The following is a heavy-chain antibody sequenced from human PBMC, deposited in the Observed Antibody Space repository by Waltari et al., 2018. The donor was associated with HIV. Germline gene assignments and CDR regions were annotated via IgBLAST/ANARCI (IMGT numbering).Heavy chain of an antibody. CDR3: AREKTQAYYYYGMDV. CDR1: GYTFTGYY. J-gene: IGHJ6*02. Sequence: QVQLVQSGAEVKKPGASVKVSCKASGYTFTGYYMHWVRQAPGQGLEWMGWRNPNSGGTNYAQKCQGRVTMTRDTSISTAYMELSRLRSDDTAVYYCAREKTQAYYYYGMDVWGQGTTVTVSS. V-gene: IGHV1-2*02. CDR2: RNPNSGGT.